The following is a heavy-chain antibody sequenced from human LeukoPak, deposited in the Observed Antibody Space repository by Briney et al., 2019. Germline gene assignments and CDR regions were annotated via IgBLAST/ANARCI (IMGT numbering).Heavy chain of an antibody. CDR3: AVTKSGSYYEYYFDY. Sequence: SCKVSGYTLTELSMHWVRQAPGKGLEWVAVIWYDGSNKYYADSVKGRFTISRDNSKNTLYLQMNSLRAEDTAVYYCAVTKSGSYYEYYFDYWGQGTLVTVSS. D-gene: IGHD1-26*01. CDR2: IWYDGSNK. V-gene: IGHV3-33*01. CDR1: GYTLTELS. J-gene: IGHJ4*02.